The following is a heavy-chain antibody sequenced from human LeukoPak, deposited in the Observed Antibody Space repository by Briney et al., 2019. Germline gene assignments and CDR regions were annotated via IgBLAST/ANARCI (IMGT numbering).Heavy chain of an antibody. CDR1: GFTFSSYA. CDR3: ASESYDILTGYSSQNYYYYGMDV. V-gene: IGHV3-23*01. CDR2: ISGSGGST. J-gene: IGHJ6*02. D-gene: IGHD3-9*01. Sequence: GGSLRLSCAASGFTFSSYAMSWVRRAPGKGLEWVSAISGSGGSTYYADSVKGRFTISRDNSKNTLYLQMNSLRAEDTAVYYCASESYDILTGYSSQNYYYYGMDVWGQGTTVTVSS.